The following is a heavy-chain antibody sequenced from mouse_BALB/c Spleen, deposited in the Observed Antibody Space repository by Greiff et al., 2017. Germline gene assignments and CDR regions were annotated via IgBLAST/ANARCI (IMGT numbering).Heavy chain of an antibody. CDR2: ISSGGGST. J-gene: IGHJ3*01. Sequence: EVQRVESGGGLVKPGGSLKLSCAASGFAFSSYDMSWVRQTPEKRLEWVAYISSGGGSTYYPDTVKGRFTISRDNAKNTLYLQMSSLKSEDTAMYYCASYYRSWFAYWGQGTLVTVSA. D-gene: IGHD2-14*01. CDR1: GFAFSSYD. CDR3: ASYYRSWFAY. V-gene: IGHV5-12-1*01.